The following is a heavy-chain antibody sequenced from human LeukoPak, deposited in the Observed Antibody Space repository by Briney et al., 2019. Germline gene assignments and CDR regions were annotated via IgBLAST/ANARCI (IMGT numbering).Heavy chain of an antibody. CDR2: ISSSSSYI. V-gene: IGHV3-21*01. CDR1: GFTFSSYS. Sequence: GGSLRLSCAASGFTFSSYSMNWVRQAPGKGLEWVSSISSSSSYIYYADSVKGRFTISRDNAKNSLYLQMNSLRAEDTAVYYCARLFGAVVGFDYFDYWGQGTLVTVSS. CDR3: ARLFGAVVGFDYFDY. D-gene: IGHD6-19*01. J-gene: IGHJ4*02.